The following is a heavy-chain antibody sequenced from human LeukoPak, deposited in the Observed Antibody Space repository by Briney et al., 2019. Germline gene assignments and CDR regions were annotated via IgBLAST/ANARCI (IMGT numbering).Heavy chain of an antibody. CDR1: GFTVSSNY. D-gene: IGHD5-18*01. V-gene: IGHV3-53*01. Sequence: PGGSLRLSCAASGFTVSSNYMSWVRQAPGKGLEWVSVTYSGGSTYYADSVKGRFTISRDNSKNTLYLQMNSLRAEDTAVYYCARYGPGGYSYGSYHYYGMDVWGQGTTVTVSS. J-gene: IGHJ6*02. CDR3: ARYGPGGYSYGSYHYYGMDV. CDR2: TYSGGST.